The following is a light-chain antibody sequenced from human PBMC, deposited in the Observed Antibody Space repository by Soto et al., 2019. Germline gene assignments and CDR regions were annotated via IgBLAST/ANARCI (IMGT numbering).Light chain of an antibody. Sequence: QSALTQPASVSGSPGQSITISCTGTSSDVGSYNLVSWYQQHPGKAPKLMIYEGSKRPSGVSNRFSGSKSGNTASLTISGLQAEDEADYYCCSYEGNSTPVVFGGGTKLTVL. V-gene: IGLV2-23*01. J-gene: IGLJ2*01. CDR2: EGS. CDR3: CSYEGNSTPVV. CDR1: SSDVGSYNL.